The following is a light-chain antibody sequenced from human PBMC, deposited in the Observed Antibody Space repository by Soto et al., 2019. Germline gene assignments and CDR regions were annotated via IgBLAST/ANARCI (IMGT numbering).Light chain of an antibody. Sequence: QSVLTQPPSVSGAPGQRVTISCTGSSSNIGAGYDVQWYQQLPGTAPKLLIYGNSNRPSGVPDRFSGSKSGTSASLAITGLQAEDEADYYCQSYDSSLSGSKVFGGWTKVTVL. V-gene: IGLV1-40*01. CDR2: GNS. CDR3: QSYDSSLSGSKV. CDR1: SSNIGAGYD. J-gene: IGLJ2*01.